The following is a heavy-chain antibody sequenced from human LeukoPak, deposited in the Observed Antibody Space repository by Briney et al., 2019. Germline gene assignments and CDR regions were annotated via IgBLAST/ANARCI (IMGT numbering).Heavy chain of an antibody. V-gene: IGHV1-8*01. J-gene: IGHJ4*02. CDR3: ARGRVDDSSGPDYGY. CDR2: MNPNSGNT. CDR1: GYTFTSYD. D-gene: IGHD3-22*01. Sequence: ASVKVSCKASGYTFTSYDINWVRQATGQGLEWMGWMNPNSGNTGYAQKFQGRVTMTRNTSISTAYMELSSLRSEDTAAYYCARGRVDDSSGPDYGYWGQGTLVTVSS.